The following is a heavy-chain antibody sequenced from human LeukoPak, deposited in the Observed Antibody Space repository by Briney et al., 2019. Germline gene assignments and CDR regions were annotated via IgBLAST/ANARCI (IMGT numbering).Heavy chain of an antibody. CDR1: GFSFSSYP. V-gene: IGHV3-64*01. CDR2: ISKSGGST. CDR3: ASTYDLDSSGHYPFDY. Sequence: PGGAVRLSCAGSGFSFSSYPMHWIRQAPGKGLEYVSGISKSGGSTYYANSVKGRFTISRDNSKNTLYLQMGSLRAEDMAVYYCASTYDLDSSGHYPFDYWGQGTLVTVSS. J-gene: IGHJ4*02. D-gene: IGHD3-22*01.